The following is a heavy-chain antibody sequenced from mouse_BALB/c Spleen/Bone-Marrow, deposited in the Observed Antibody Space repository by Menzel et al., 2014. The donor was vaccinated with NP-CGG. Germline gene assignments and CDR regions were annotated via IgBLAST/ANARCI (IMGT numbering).Heavy chain of an antibody. CDR1: GFTFSSYG. J-gene: IGHJ2*01. CDR3: ARSEGGRRGLFDY. V-gene: IGHV5-6*01. CDR2: ISSGGSYT. Sequence: EVQRVESGGDLVKPGGSLKLSCAASGFTFSSYGMSWVRQTPDKRLEWVATISSGGSYTYYPDSVKGRFTISRDNAKNTLYLQMSRLKSEDTAMYYCARSEGGRRGLFDYWGQGTTLTVSS.